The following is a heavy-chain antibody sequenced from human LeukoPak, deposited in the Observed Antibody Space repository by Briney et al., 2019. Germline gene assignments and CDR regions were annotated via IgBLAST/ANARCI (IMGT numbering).Heavy chain of an antibody. CDR2: ISPCNDNT. D-gene: IGHD4-17*01. CDR3: ARRWTTMTDDYFDY. V-gene: IGHV1-18*04. Sequence: ASVKVSCKASGYTFTSYNIGWVRQAPGQGLEWMGWISPCNDNTNYARRLQGRVTMTTDTSTSTAYMELRSLRSDDTAVFYCARRWTTMTDDYFDYWGQGTLVTVSS. CDR1: GYTFTSYN. J-gene: IGHJ4*02.